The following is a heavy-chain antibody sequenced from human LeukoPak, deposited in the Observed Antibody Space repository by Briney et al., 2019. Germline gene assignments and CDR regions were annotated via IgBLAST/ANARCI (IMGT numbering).Heavy chain of an antibody. D-gene: IGHD3-16*01. CDR3: AKAGHIGWDYFDY. J-gene: IGHJ4*02. CDR1: GFTFRNYA. Sequence: GGSLRLSCAASGFTFRNYAMSRVRQAPGKGLEWVSAIGGRGDSTYYADSVKGRFTISRDNSKNMLYLQMNSLRAEDTAVYYCAKAGHIGWDYFDYWGQGTLVTVSS. V-gene: IGHV3-23*01. CDR2: IGGRGDST.